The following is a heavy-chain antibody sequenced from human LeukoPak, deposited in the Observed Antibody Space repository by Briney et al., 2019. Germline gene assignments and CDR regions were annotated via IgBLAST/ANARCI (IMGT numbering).Heavy chain of an antibody. CDR1: GFTVSSNY. Sequence: GGSLRLSCAASGFTVSSNYMSWVRQAPGKGLEWVSVIYSGGSTYYADSVKGRFSISRHNSKNTLYLQMNSLRAEDTAVYYCARHRVSGGSPTGYYYYGMDVWGQGTTVTVSS. D-gene: IGHD2-15*01. CDR2: IYSGGST. CDR3: ARHRVSGGSPTGYYYYGMDV. J-gene: IGHJ6*02. V-gene: IGHV3-53*04.